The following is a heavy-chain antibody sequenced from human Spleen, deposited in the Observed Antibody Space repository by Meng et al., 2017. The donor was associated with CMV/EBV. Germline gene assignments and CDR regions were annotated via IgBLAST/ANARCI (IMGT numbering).Heavy chain of an antibody. D-gene: IGHD1-26*01. J-gene: IGHJ4*02. CDR2: IRSKRHSYAT. CDR1: GIRFGGSG. Sequence: GESLKISCAASGIRFGGSGIHWVRQASGQGLEWVGRIRSKRHSYATAYAVAVKGRFIVSRDDSKNVAYLQMNSMKTEETAVYYCARGDIWYSGSYYDSFDYWGQGTLVTVSS. V-gene: IGHV3-73*01. CDR3: ARGDIWYSGSYYDSFDY.